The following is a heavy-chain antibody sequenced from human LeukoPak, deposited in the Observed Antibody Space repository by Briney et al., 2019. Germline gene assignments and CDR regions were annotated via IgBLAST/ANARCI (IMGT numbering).Heavy chain of an antibody. V-gene: IGHV1-69*05. CDR3: ARSSYSSSSSESGFAFDI. D-gene: IGHD6-6*01. J-gene: IGHJ3*02. CDR1: GGTFSSYA. Sequence: SVKVSCKASGGTFSSYAISWVRQAPGQGLEWMGGIIPIFGTANYAQKFQGRVTITTDESASTAYMELSSLRSEDTAVYYCARSSYSSSSSESGFAFDIWGQGTMVTVSS. CDR2: IIPIFGTA.